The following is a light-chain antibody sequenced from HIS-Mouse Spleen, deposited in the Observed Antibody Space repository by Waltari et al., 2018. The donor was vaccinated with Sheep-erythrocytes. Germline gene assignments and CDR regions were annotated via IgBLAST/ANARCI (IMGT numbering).Light chain of an antibody. CDR1: KLGDKY. V-gene: IGLV3-1*01. Sequence: SYELTQPPSVSVSLGQTASITCSGDKLGDKYACWYQQKPGQSPVLVIYQDSKRPSGIPDRFSGSNSGNTATLTISGTQAMDEADYYCQAWDSSTYVFGTGTKVTVL. CDR2: QDS. J-gene: IGLJ1*01. CDR3: QAWDSSTYV.